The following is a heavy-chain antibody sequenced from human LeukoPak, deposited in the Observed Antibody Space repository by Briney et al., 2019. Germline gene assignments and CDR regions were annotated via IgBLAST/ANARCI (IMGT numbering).Heavy chain of an antibody. V-gene: IGHV3-21*01. J-gene: IGHJ3*02. Sequence: GGSLRLSCAASGLAFRNYTMNWVRQAPGKGLEWVSSISIRSDYIYYGDSMKGRFTISRDNAKNSLYLQMNSLRAEDTAVYYCARDQSAWYGAAFDIWGQGTMVTVSS. CDR1: GLAFRNYT. CDR3: ARDQSAWYGAAFDI. D-gene: IGHD6-19*01. CDR2: ISIRSDYI.